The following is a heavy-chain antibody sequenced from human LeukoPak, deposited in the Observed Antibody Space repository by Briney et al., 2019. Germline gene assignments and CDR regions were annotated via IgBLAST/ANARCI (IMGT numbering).Heavy chain of an antibody. CDR2: INPSGGST. CDR3: ARKLESGRYFDY. V-gene: IGHV1-46*01. CDR1: GYTFTSYY. J-gene: IGHJ4*02. Sequence: ASVKVSCKASGYTFTSYYMHWLRQAPGQGLEWMGIINPSGGSTSYAQKFQGRVTMTRDMSTSTVYMELSSLRSEDTAVYYCARKLESGRYFDYWGQGTLVTVSS. D-gene: IGHD1-1*01.